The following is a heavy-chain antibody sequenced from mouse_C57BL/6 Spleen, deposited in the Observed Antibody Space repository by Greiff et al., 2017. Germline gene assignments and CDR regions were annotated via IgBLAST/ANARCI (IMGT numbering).Heavy chain of an antibody. D-gene: IGHD1-1*01. CDR2: INPYNGGT. CDR1: GYTFTSYW. V-gene: IGHV1-53*01. Sequence: QVQLQQPGTELVKPGASVKLSCKASGYTFTSYWMHWVKQRPGQGLEWIGVINPYNGGTSYNQKFKGKATLTVDKSSSTAYMELNSLTSEDSAVYYCALLITTVVATPVDYWGQGTTLTVSS. J-gene: IGHJ2*01. CDR3: ALLITTVVATPVDY.